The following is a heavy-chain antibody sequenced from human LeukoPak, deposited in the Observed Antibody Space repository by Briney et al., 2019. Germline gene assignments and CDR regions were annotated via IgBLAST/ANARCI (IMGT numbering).Heavy chain of an antibody. Sequence: SETLSLTCTVSGGSISSSSYYWGWIRQPPGKGLEWIGTIYYTGSTYYNPSLESRVTMSLDMSTNQFSLRLSSVAASDTAVYYCARDLSLGGAFDIWGQGTMVTVSS. CDR1: GGSISSSSYY. D-gene: IGHD1-26*01. CDR2: IYYTGST. V-gene: IGHV4-39*02. CDR3: ARDLSLGGAFDI. J-gene: IGHJ3*02.